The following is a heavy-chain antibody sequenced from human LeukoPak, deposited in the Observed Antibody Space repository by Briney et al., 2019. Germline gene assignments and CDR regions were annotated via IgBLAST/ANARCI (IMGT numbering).Heavy chain of an antibody. J-gene: IGHJ4*02. CDR1: GGSISSSSYY. D-gene: IGHD3-3*01. CDR2: ISYSGGY. Sequence: PSETLSLTCTVSGGSISSSSYYWGCIRQPPGTGLEWIGTISYSGGYYYNPSLESRVTISVDTSKNQFSLRLSSVTAADTAVYYCARAPSDFWGGYSYYFDYWGQGTLVTVSS. V-gene: IGHV4-39*07. CDR3: ARAPSDFWGGYSYYFDY.